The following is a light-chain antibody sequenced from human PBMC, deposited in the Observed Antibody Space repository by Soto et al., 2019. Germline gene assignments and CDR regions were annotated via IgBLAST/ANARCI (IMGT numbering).Light chain of an antibody. J-gene: IGKJ1*01. CDR3: QQYGSSPGT. Sequence: EIVLTQSPGPLSLSPGERATLSCRASQSVSSSYLAWYQQKPGQAPRLLIYGASSRATGIPDRISGRWSGTRLSLTIRRLEPENFPEDYRQQYGSSPGTVGPGTKVESK. CDR2: GAS. V-gene: IGKV3-20*01. CDR1: QSVSSSY.